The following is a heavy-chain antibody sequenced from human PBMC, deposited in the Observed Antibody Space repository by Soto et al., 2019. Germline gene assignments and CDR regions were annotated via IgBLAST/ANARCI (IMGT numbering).Heavy chain of an antibody. Sequence: QVQLVESGGGVVQPGRSLRLSCAASGFTFSSYAMHWVRQAPGKGLEWVAVISYDGSNKYYADSVKGRFTISRDNSKNTLYLKMNSLRAEDTAVYYCARVVTMIVTDWGQGTLVTVSS. J-gene: IGHJ1*01. D-gene: IGHD3-22*01. CDR3: ARVVTMIVTD. CDR1: GFTFSSYA. CDR2: ISYDGSNK. V-gene: IGHV3-30-3*01.